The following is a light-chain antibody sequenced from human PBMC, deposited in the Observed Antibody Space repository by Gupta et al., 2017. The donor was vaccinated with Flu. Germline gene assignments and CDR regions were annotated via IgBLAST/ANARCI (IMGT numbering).Light chain of an antibody. J-gene: IGKJ2*03. CDR2: AAS. Sequence: DIQLTQSPSSLSASVGDRVTITCRASQSISNYLNWYQHKVGKAPKLLIYAASSLHTGVPARFSGSGSGTDFTLTITNLQPEDFAIYYCQQSYCSPLYSFGQGTKLEIK. V-gene: IGKV1-39*01. CDR1: QSISNY. CDR3: QQSYCSPLYS.